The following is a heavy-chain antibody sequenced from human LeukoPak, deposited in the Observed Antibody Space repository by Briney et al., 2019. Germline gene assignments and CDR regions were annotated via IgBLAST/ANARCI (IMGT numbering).Heavy chain of an antibody. Sequence: SETLSLTCAVYGGSFSGYYWSWIRQPPGKGLEWIGEINHSGSTNYNPSLKDRVTISVDTSKNQFSLKLSSVTAADTAVYYCARGGNWNDVGYWGQGTLVTVSS. V-gene: IGHV4-34*01. J-gene: IGHJ4*02. CDR3: ARGGNWNDVGY. CDR2: INHSGST. D-gene: IGHD1-1*01. CDR1: GGSFSGYY.